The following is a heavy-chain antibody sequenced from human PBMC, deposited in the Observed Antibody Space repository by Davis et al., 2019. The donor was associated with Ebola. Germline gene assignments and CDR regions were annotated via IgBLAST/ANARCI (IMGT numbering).Heavy chain of an antibody. J-gene: IGHJ4*02. D-gene: IGHD2-2*02. CDR3: ASTSAAIRSFDY. V-gene: IGHV3-48*03. CDR1: GFTFSSYE. CDR2: ISSSGSTI. Sequence: PGGSLRLSCAASGFTFSSYEMNWVRQAPGKGLEWVSYISSSGSTIYYADSVKGRFTISRDNAKNSLYLQMNSLRAEDTAVYYCASTSAAIRSFDYWGQGTLVTVSS.